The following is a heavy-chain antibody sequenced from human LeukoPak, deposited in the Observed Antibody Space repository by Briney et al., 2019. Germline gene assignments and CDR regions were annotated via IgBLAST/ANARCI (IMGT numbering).Heavy chain of an antibody. V-gene: IGHV4-38-2*02. Sequence: PSETLSLTCTVSGYSISSGYYWGWIRQPPGKGLEWIGSIYHSGSTNYNPSLKSRVTISVDTSKNQFSLKLSSVTAADTAVYYCARYRRGSSRRPGWFDPWGQGTLVTVSS. D-gene: IGHD6-6*01. CDR2: IYHSGST. CDR1: GYSISSGYY. J-gene: IGHJ5*02. CDR3: ARYRRGSSRRPGWFDP.